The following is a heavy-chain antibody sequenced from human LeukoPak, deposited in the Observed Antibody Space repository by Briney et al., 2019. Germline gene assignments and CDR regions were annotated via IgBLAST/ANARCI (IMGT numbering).Heavy chain of an antibody. CDR1: GGSFSGYY. Sequence: SETLSPTCAVYGGSFSGYYWSWIRQPPGKGLEWIGEINHSGSSNYNPSLKSRVTISVDTSKNQFSLKLSSVTAADTAVYYCARGPRTRDYVWGSYRPNNWFDPWGQGTLVTVSS. CDR2: INHSGSS. J-gene: IGHJ5*02. CDR3: ARGPRTRDYVWGSYRPNNWFDP. V-gene: IGHV4-34*01. D-gene: IGHD3-16*02.